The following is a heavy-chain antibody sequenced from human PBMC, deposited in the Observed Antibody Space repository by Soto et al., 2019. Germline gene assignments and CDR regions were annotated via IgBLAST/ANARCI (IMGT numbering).Heavy chain of an antibody. V-gene: IGHV1-18*01. Sequence: GASVKVSCKASGYTFTIYCISWVRQAPGQGLEWMGWISAYNGNTNYAQKLQGRVTMTTDTSTSTAYMELRSLRSDDTAVYYCARRPDSGYEAATDYWGQGTLVSVSS. CDR1: GYTFTIYC. D-gene: IGHD5-12*01. CDR2: ISAYNGNT. J-gene: IGHJ4*02. CDR3: ARRPDSGYEAATDY.